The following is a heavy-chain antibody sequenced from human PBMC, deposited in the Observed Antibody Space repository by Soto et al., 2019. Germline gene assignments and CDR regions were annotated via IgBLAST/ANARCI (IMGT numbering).Heavy chain of an antibody. CDR3: ARGARFLEWLSFDH. D-gene: IGHD3-3*01. CDR2: IIRIFGTA. CDR1: GDTFNKYA. J-gene: IGHJ4*02. V-gene: IGHV1-69*01. Sequence: QVQLEQAGAEVKTLGSSVKVSCKASGDTFNKYAISWARHAPGQGLEWLGGIIRIFGTANYAPQFQDRVTITADEATSTAYMALTSLKSDDTAVYFCARGARFLEWLSFDHWGQGTLVTVSS.